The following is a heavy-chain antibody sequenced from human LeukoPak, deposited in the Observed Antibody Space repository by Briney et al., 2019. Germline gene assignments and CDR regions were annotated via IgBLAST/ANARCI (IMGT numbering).Heavy chain of an antibody. Sequence: ASVKVSCKASGYTFTIYAIHWVRQPPGQRLEWMGWINAGNGNTKYSQKFQGRVTITRDTSASTAYMELRSLRSDDTAVYYCARVLWFGGHPSPYYYMDVWGKGTTVTVSS. D-gene: IGHD3-10*01. CDR2: INAGNGNT. CDR3: ARVLWFGGHPSPYYYMDV. V-gene: IGHV1-3*01. CDR1: GYTFTIYA. J-gene: IGHJ6*03.